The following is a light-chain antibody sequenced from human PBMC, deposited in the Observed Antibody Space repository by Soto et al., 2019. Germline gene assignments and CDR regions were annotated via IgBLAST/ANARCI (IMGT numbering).Light chain of an antibody. V-gene: IGLV7-43*01. CDR1: TGAVTSGHF. Sequence: QAVVTQEPSLTVSPGGTVTLTCASSTGAVTSGHFPNWVQQKPGQVPKSLIYSTSDNHSWTPARFSGSLLGGKAAQTLSSVQHEDEPEGCCLLYYGDALGVFGGRTKLTVL. CDR3: LLYYGDALGV. J-gene: IGLJ2*01. CDR2: STS.